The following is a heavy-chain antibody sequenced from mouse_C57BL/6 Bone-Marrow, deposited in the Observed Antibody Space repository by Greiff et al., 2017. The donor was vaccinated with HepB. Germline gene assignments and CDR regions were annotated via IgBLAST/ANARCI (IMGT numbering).Heavy chain of an antibody. CDR1: GFTFSAFG. CDR3: ARNYYGSSSVAY. Sequence: EVQVVESGGGLVKLGGSLKPSFAAPGFTFSAFGLPWFRQAPEKGLEGVAYISSGSSTIYFADPVKGRFPISRDNAKNTLFLQMTSLRSEDTAMYYCARNYYGSSSVAYWGQGTLVTVSA. D-gene: IGHD1-1*01. CDR2: ISSGSSTI. V-gene: IGHV5-17*01. J-gene: IGHJ3*01.